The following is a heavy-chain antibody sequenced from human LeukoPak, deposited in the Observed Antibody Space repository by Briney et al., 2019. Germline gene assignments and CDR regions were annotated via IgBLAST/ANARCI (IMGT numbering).Heavy chain of an antibody. D-gene: IGHD3-22*01. V-gene: IGHV3-21*01. CDR3: ARVGWNYYDSSGYRIDY. CDR1: GFTFSSYS. CDR2: ISSSSSYI. J-gene: IGHJ4*02. Sequence: GGSLRLSCAASGFTFSSYSMNWVRPAPGKGLEWVSSISSSSSYIYYADSVKCRFTISRDNAKNSLYLQMNSLRAEDTAVYYCARVGWNYYDSSGYRIDYWGQGTLVTVSS.